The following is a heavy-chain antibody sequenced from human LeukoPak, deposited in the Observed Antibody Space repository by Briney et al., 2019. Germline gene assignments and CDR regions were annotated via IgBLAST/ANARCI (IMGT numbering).Heavy chain of an antibody. CDR3: ARARIAVAVAGQFDY. Sequence: SETLSLTCTVSGGSISSYYWSWIRQPPGKGLEWIGYIYYSGCTNYNPSLKSRVTISVDTSKNQFSLNLTSVTAADTAVYYCARARIAVAVAGQFDYWGQGTLVTVSS. D-gene: IGHD6-19*01. V-gene: IGHV4-59*12. J-gene: IGHJ4*02. CDR2: IYYSGCT. CDR1: GGSISSYY.